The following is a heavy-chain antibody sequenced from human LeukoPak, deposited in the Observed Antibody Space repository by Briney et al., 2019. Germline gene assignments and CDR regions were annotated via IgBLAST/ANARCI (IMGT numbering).Heavy chain of an antibody. CDR3: AKDHGDYGFWSAVDY. CDR2: ISYDGSNK. V-gene: IGHV3-30*18. CDR1: GFTFSSYG. D-gene: IGHD3-3*01. J-gene: IGHJ4*02. Sequence: GGSLRLSCAASGFTFSSYGMHWVRQAPGKGLEWVAVISYDGSNKYYADSVKGRFTISRDNSKNTLYLQMNSLRDEDTAVYYCAKDHGDYGFWSAVDYWGQGTLVTVSS.